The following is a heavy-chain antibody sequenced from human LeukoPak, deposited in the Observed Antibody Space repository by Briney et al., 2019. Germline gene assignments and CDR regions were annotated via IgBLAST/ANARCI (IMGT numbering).Heavy chain of an antibody. CDR1: GFTFSTYG. D-gene: IGHD4-23*01. CDR2: IQAGGDEK. V-gene: IGHV3-30*02. Sequence: GGSLRLSCAASGFTFSTYGMHWARQAPGKGLEWMTFIQAGGDEKYYAESVEGRFTVSRDNSKNTLYLQMNSLRAEDTAVYYCARDTPGYGGDDFDYWGQGALVTVSS. CDR3: ARDTPGYGGDDFDY. J-gene: IGHJ4*02.